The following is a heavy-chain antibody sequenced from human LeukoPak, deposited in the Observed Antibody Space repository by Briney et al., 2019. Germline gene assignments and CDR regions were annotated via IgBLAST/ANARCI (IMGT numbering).Heavy chain of an antibody. CDR2: IHDSGTT. D-gene: IGHD4-17*01. CDR1: GASITSSHW. Sequence: SETLSLTCAVSGASITSSHWWSWARQPPGKGLEWMGEIHDSGTTNYSTSLTSRVTMSLDQSNNQISLNLTSVTAADPAVYYCATYFYGDYATHYFDFWGQGTLVTVSS. V-gene: IGHV4-4*02. CDR3: ATYFYGDYATHYFDF. J-gene: IGHJ4*02.